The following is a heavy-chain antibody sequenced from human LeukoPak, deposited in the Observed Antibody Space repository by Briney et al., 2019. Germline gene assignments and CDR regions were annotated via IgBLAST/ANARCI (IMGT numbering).Heavy chain of an antibody. CDR3: ARVQQRNKELDY. CDR1: GYTFTSYG. CDR2: ISAYNGNT. J-gene: IGHJ4*02. V-gene: IGHV1-18*01. Sequence: GASVTVSCTASGYTFTSYGISWVRQAPGQGLEWMGWISAYNGNTNYAQKLQGRVTMTTDTSTSAAYMELRSLRSDDTAVYYCARVQQRNKELDYWGQGTLVTVSS. D-gene: IGHD6-13*01.